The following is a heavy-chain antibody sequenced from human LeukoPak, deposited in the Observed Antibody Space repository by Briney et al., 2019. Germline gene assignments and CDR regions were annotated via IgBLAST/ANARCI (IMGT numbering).Heavy chain of an antibody. V-gene: IGHV4-59*11. CDR1: GGSISSHY. Sequence: SETPSLTCTVSGGSISSHYWSWLRQSPERGLEWIGFIYYTGTTRYNPSLRGRVTMSVDSSMNHFSLKLTSMTAADTALYYCARLLNNDNAGDPDTFDMWGQGTMVTVSS. CDR3: ARLLNNDNAGDPDTFDM. CDR2: IYYTGTT. J-gene: IGHJ3*02. D-gene: IGHD2-21*02.